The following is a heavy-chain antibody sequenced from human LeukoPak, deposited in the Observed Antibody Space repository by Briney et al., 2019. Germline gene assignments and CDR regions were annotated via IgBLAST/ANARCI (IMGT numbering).Heavy chain of an antibody. Sequence: GGSLRLSCAASGFTFSNYWMHWVRQAPGKGLLWVSSINTDGSSTNYADSVKGRFTISRDNAKNTLYLQMSSLRAEDTALYYCARAGITIFGVVTAFDYWGQGTLVTVSS. CDR2: INTDGSST. J-gene: IGHJ4*02. CDR1: GFTFSNYW. CDR3: ARAGITIFGVVTAFDY. V-gene: IGHV3-74*01. D-gene: IGHD3-3*01.